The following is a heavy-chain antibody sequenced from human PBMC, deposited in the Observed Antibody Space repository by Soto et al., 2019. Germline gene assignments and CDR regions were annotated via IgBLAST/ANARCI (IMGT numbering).Heavy chain of an antibody. D-gene: IGHD1-1*01. CDR2: INHSGST. CDR3: ARERRRWFDP. J-gene: IGHJ5*02. CDR1: GGSFSGYY. V-gene: IGHV4-34*01. Sequence: SETLSLTCAAYGGSFSGYYWSWIRQPPGKGLEWIGEINHSGSTNYNPSLKSRVTISVDTSKNQFSLKLSSVTAADTAVYYCARERRRWFDPWGQGTQVTVSS.